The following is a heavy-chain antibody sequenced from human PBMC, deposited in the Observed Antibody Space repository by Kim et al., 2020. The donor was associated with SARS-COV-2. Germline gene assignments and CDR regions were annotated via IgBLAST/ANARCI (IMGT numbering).Heavy chain of an antibody. D-gene: IGHD3-10*01. J-gene: IGHJ6*02. V-gene: IGHV4-30-2*01. CDR1: GGSISSGGYS. CDR2: IYYSGST. Sequence: SETLSLTCAVSGGSISSGGYSWSWIRQPPGKGLEWIGYIYYSGSTYYNPSLKSRVTISVDRTKNQFSLKLSSVTAADTAVYYCSRGHASGLPYGMDVWG. CDR3: SRGHASGLPYGMDV.